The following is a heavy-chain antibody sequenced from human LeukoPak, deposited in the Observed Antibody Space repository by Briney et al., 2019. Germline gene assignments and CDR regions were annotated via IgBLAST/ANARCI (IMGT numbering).Heavy chain of an antibody. J-gene: IGHJ4*02. V-gene: IGHV4-59*11. CDR3: ARGSYSSSLILDY. CDR2: IYYSGST. CDR1: GGSISSHY. Sequence: SETLSLTCTVSGGSISSHYWSWIRQPPGKGLEWIGYIYYSGSTNYNSGSTNYNSSLKSRVTISVDTSKNQFSLKLSSVTAADTAVYYCARGSYSSSLILDYWGQGTLVTVSS. D-gene: IGHD6-13*01.